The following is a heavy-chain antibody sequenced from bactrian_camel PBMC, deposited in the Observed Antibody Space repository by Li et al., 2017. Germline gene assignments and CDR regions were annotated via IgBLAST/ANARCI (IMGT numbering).Heavy chain of an antibody. V-gene: IGHV3S40*01. CDR3: SNEHTLHCDSAS. CDR2: ITEGGRNP. J-gene: IGHJ4*01. Sequence: VQLVESGGGSVQAGGSLTLSCKVSMLTFSSACLGWFRQAPGKEREGVARITEGGRNPYYVNSVKGRFIVSRDNDKSTTTMYLEMNGLKLEDTAVYYCSNEHTLHCDSASWGQGTQVTVSS. CDR1: MLTFSSAC. D-gene: IGHD1*01.